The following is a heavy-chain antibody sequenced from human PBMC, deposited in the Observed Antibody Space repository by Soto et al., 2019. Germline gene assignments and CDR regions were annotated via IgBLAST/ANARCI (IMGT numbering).Heavy chain of an antibody. J-gene: IGHJ3*02. V-gene: IGHV2-5*02. CDR1: GFSLSTSGVG. CDR2: IYWDDDK. D-gene: IGHD6-19*01. CDR3: AHRQEYSRGSEAAFDI. Sequence: QITLKESGPTLVKPTQTLTLTCTFSGFSLSTSGVGVGWIRQPPGKALEWLALIYWDDDKRYSPSLKSRLTIPKDTSKNQVVLTMTNMDPVDTATYYCAHRQEYSRGSEAAFDIWGQGTMVTVSS.